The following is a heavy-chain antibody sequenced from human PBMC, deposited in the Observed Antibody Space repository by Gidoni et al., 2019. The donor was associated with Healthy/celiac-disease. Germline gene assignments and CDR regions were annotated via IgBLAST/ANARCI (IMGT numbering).Heavy chain of an antibody. CDR1: GGSISSSSYY. CDR2: IYYSGST. Sequence: QLQLQESGPGLVKPSETLSLPCTVSGGSISSSSYYWGWLRQPPGKGLEWIGSIYYSGSTYYNPSLKSRVTISVDTSKNQFSLKLSSVTAADTAVYYCARLGDFWSGSDFDYWGQGTLVTVSS. D-gene: IGHD3-3*01. V-gene: IGHV4-39*01. J-gene: IGHJ4*02. CDR3: ARLGDFWSGSDFDY.